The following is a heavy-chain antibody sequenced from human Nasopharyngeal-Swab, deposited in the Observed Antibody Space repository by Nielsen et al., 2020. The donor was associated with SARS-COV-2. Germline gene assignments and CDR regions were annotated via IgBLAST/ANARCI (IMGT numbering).Heavy chain of an antibody. J-gene: IGHJ4*02. CDR1: GGSISSGSYY. CDR3: ARGSRGYYFDY. V-gene: IGHV4-61*02. D-gene: IGHD2-15*01. CDR2: NYTSGST. Sequence: SETLSLTCTLSGGSISSGSYYWSWIRQPAGKGLEWIGRNYTSGSTNYNPSLKSRVTISVDTSKNQFSLKLSSVTAADTAVYYCARGSRGYYFDYWGQGTLVTVSS.